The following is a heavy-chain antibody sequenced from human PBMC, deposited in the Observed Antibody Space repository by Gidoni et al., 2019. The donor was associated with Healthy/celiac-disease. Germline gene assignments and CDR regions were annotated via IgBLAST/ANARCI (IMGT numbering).Heavy chain of an antibody. CDR3: ARDREYYDSSGPDIEDY. J-gene: IGHJ4*02. D-gene: IGHD3-22*01. CDR2: IIPILGIA. CDR1: GGTFSSYT. V-gene: IGHV1-69*08. Sequence: QVQLVQSGAEVKKPGSSVKVSCKASGGTFSSYTISWVRQAPGQGLEWMGRIIPILGIANYAQKFQGRVTITADKSTSTAYMELSSLRSEDTAVYYCARDREYYDSSGPDIEDYWGQGTLVTVSS.